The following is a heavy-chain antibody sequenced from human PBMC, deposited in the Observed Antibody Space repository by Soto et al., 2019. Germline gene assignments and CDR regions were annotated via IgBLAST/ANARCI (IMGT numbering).Heavy chain of an antibody. J-gene: IGHJ5*02. CDR3: IGDGGATDWFDP. D-gene: IGHD1-26*01. CDR2: ISSSSSTI. CDR1: GFTFSTYS. Sequence: EVQLVESGGGLVQPGGSLRLSCAATGFTFSTYSMNWVRQAPGKGLEWVSYISSSSSTIYYADSVKGRFTISRDNAKNSLYLQMDSLRDEDTAVYYCIGDGGATDWFDPWGQGTLVTVSS. V-gene: IGHV3-48*02.